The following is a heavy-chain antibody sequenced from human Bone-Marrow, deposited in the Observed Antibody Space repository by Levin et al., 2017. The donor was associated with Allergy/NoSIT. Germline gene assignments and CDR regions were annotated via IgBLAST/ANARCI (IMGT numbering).Heavy chain of an antibody. CDR3: ARGPEHYYHAMDV. Sequence: SETLSLTCTVSGGSVNSGGYTWSWIRQPPGKGLEWIGYIYDSESTYSTPSLKSRVTIPVDRANNQFSLKLSSVTAADTAVYYCARGPEHYYHAMDVWGQGTTVTVSS. CDR2: IYDSEST. CDR1: GGSVNSGGYT. V-gene: IGHV4-30-2*01. J-gene: IGHJ6*02.